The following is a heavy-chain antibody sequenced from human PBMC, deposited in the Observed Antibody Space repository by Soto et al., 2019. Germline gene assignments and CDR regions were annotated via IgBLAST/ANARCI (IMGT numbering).Heavy chain of an antibody. J-gene: IGHJ4*02. V-gene: IGHV3-53*04. D-gene: IGHD3-22*01. CDR1: GFSFSSYD. CDR2: IYSGGST. CDR3: AGTYYYDSSGYYRFDY. Sequence: GSLRLSCAASGFSFSSYDMSWVRQAPGKGLEWVSVIYSGGSTYYADSVKGRFTISRHNPKNTLYLQMNSLRAEDTAVYYCAGTYYYDSSGYYRFDYWGQGTLVTVSS.